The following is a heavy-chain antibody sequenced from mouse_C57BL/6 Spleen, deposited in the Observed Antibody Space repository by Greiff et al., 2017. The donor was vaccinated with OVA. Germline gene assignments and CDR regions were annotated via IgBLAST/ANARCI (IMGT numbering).Heavy chain of an antibody. CDR1: GYTFTSYW. CDR3: ALGVYGNPWFAY. J-gene: IGHJ3*01. Sequence: VQLQQSGAELVKPGASVKVSCKASGYTFTSYWMHWVKQRPGQGLEWIGRIHPSDSDTNYNQKFKGKATLTVDKSSSTAYRQLSSLTAEDSAVDYCALGVYGNPWFAYWGQGTLVTVSA. CDR2: IHPSDSDT. D-gene: IGHD2-1*01. V-gene: IGHV1-74*01.